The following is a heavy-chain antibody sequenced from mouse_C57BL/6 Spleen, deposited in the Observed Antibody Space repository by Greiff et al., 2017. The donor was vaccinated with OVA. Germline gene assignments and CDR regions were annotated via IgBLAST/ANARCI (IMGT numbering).Heavy chain of an antibody. Sequence: QVHVKQPGAELVKPGASVKMSCKASGYTFTSYWITWVKQRPGQGLEWIGHIYPGSGSTNYNEKFKSKATLTVDTSSSTAYMQHSSLTSEDSAVYDCARYSNYAMDYWGQGTSVTVSS. D-gene: IGHD2-5*01. CDR1: GYTFTSYW. CDR2: IYPGSGST. CDR3: ARYSNYAMDY. J-gene: IGHJ4*01. V-gene: IGHV1-55*01.